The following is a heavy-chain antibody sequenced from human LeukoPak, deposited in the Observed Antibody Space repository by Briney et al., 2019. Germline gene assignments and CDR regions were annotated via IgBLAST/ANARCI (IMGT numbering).Heavy chain of an antibody. J-gene: IGHJ6*03. V-gene: IGHV1-69*13. D-gene: IGHD2-8*01. CDR2: FIPIFGTA. Sequence: SVKVSCKASGGTFSSYAISWVRQAPGQGFEWMGGFIPIFGTANYAQNFQGRVMITADESTSTAYMELFSLRSGDTAVYYCARSPPGLIYMDVWGKGTTVSVSS. CDR3: ARSPPGLIYMDV. CDR1: GGTFSSYA.